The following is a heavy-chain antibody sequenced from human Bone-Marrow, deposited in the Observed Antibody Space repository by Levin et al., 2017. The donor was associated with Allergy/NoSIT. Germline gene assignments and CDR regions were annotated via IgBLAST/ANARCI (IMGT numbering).Heavy chain of an antibody. CDR3: ARDSGGSGYPDY. V-gene: IGHV4-4*07. D-gene: IGHD3-22*01. CDR1: GGSISSFY. Sequence: SQTLSLTCTVSGGSISSFYWSWIRQPAGEGLEWIGRIYSSGRTDYQSSLKSRVTMSLDTSKNQVSLKLASVTAADTALYYCARDSGGSGYPDYWGQGTLVTVSS. CDR2: IYSSGRT. J-gene: IGHJ4*02.